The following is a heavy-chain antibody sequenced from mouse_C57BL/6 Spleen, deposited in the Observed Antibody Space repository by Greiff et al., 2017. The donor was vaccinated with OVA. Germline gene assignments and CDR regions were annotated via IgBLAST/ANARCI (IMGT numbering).Heavy chain of an antibody. CDR1: GFTFSSYA. Sequence: EVQLVESGGGLVKPGGSLKLSCAASGFTFSSYAMSWVRQTPEKRLEWVATISDGGSYTYYPDNVKGRFTIYRDNANNNLNLQVSHLKSEDTAMYNCARVKDSNYVGFAYWGQGTLVTVSA. J-gene: IGHJ3*01. CDR3: ARVKDSNYVGFAY. V-gene: IGHV5-4*01. CDR2: ISDGGSYT. D-gene: IGHD2-5*01.